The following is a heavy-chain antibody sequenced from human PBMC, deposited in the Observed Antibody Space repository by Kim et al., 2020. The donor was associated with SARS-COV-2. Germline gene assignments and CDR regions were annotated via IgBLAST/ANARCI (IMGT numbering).Heavy chain of an antibody. CDR3: AKTRVAGHHNFDY. CDR1: GFIFSGYG. J-gene: IGHJ4*02. CDR2: ISKDGSNK. D-gene: IGHD2-15*01. Sequence: GGSLRLSCASSGFIFSGYGMHWVRQAPGKGLEWVAVISKDGSNKFYADSVKGRFTISRDNSKNMLSLQMNSLRDEDTAVYYCAKTRVAGHHNFDYWGQGTLVTVSS. V-gene: IGHV3-30*18.